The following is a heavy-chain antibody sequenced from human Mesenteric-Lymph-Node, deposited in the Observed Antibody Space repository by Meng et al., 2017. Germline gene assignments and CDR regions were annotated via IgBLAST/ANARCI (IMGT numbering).Heavy chain of an antibody. D-gene: IGHD5-12*01. V-gene: IGHV4-30-4*01. J-gene: IGHJ4*02. CDR2: IYSSGST. Sequence: QVRLQESGRGLVEPSQDLSLTCTVSGGSISSGDYYWSWIRQPPGKGLEWIGYIYSSGSTYYNPSLKSRSTISVDTSKNQFSLRLTSVTAADTAVYYCAGDRRGVATVDYWGQGTLVTVSS. CDR1: GGSISSGDYY. CDR3: AGDRRGVATVDY.